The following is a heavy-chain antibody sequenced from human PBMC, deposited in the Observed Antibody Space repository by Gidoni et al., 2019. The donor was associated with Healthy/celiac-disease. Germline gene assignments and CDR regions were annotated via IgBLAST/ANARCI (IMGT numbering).Heavy chain of an antibody. D-gene: IGHD3-3*01. V-gene: IGHV4-39*01. CDR3: ARQSDYDFWSGYWVY. Sequence: QLQLQESGPGLVKPSETLSLTCTVSGGSISSSSYYWGWIRQPPGKGLEWIGSIYYSGITYYNPSLKSRVTISVDTPKNQFSLKLSSVTAADTAVYYCARQSDYDFWSGYWVYWGQGTLVTVSS. CDR2: IYYSGIT. CDR1: GGSISSSSYY. J-gene: IGHJ4*02.